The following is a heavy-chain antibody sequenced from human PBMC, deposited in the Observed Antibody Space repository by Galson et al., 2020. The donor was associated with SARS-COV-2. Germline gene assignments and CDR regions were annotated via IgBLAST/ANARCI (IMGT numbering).Heavy chain of an antibody. CDR2: IKSKTDGGTT. CDR3: TTEHLELLWFAGIYYFDY. CDR1: GFTFSNAW. D-gene: IGHD3-10*01. J-gene: IGHJ4*02. V-gene: IGHV3-15*01. Sequence: GESLKISCAASGFTFSNAWMSWVRQAPGKGLEWVGRIKSKTDGGTTDYAAPVKGRFTISRDDSKNTLYLQMNSLKTEDTAVYYCTTEHLELLWFAGIYYFDYWGQGTLVTVSS.